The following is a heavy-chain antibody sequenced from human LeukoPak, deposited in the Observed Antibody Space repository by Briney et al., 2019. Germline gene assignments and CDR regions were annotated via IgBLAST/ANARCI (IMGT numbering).Heavy chain of an antibody. Sequence: GGTLRLSCAASRFTFSDYYMTWVRQAPGRGLEWVANIKEDGSEKNYVDSVKGRFTISRDNAKNSVYLLLNSLTPEDTAVYYCARDLRAGGTWSYGVYFDLWGRGTLVTVSS. D-gene: IGHD4-17*01. CDR2: IKEDGSEK. V-gene: IGHV3-7*01. J-gene: IGHJ2*01. CDR1: RFTFSDYY. CDR3: ARDLRAGGTWSYGVYFDL.